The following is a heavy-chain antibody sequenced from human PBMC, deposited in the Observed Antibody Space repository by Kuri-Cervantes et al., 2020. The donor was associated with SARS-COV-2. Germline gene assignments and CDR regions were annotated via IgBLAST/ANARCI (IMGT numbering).Heavy chain of an antibody. J-gene: IGHJ4*02. CDR1: GYTLTELS. V-gene: IGHV1-69*13. CDR3: ARGPLYSSGWYGLGPLGVPFSIDY. CDR2: IIPMFGTA. Sequence: SVKVSCKVSGYTLTELSMHWVRQAPGQGLEWMGGIIPMFGTADYAQKFQGKVTITADESTSTAYMELTSLKSDDTAVYYCARGPLYSSGWYGLGPLGVPFSIDYWGQGTLVTVSS. D-gene: IGHD6-19*01.